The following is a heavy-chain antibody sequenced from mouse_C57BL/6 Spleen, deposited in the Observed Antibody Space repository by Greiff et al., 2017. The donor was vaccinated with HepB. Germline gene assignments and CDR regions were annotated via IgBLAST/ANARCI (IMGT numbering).Heavy chain of an antibody. Sequence: VMLVESGPGLVQPSQSLSITCTVSGFSFTSYGVHWVRQSPGKGLEWLGVIWSGGSTDYNAAFISRLSISKDNSKSHVFFKMNSLQADDTAIYDCARSPMITAHYAMDYWGQGTSVTVSS. J-gene: IGHJ4*01. V-gene: IGHV2-2*01. CDR3: ARSPMITAHYAMDY. CDR1: GFSFTSYG. D-gene: IGHD2-4*01. CDR2: IWSGGST.